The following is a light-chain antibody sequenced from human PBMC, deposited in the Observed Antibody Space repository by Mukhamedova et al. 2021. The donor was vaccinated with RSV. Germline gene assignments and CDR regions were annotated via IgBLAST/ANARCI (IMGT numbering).Light chain of an antibody. CDR3: QQTNTIPWT. Sequence: WYQRRVHGKAPKLLICAASSLRSGVPSRFSGRGSGTDFTLTISGLKPEDFATYHCQQTNTIPWTFGQGTKVEIK. V-gene: IGKV1-39*01. CDR2: AAS. J-gene: IGKJ1*01.